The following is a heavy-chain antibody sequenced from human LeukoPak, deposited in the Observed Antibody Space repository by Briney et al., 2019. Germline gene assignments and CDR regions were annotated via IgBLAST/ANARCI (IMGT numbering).Heavy chain of an antibody. Sequence: PGGSLRLSCAASGFTFSGSAMHWVRQACGKGLEWVGRIRSKANSYATAYSASVKGRFTISRDDSKNTEYLQMNSLKTEDTAVYYCTASVLYVDPAMEIDYWGQGTLVTVSS. V-gene: IGHV3-73*01. D-gene: IGHD5-18*01. CDR3: TASVLYVDPAMEIDY. CDR2: IRSKANSYAT. CDR1: GFTFSGSA. J-gene: IGHJ4*02.